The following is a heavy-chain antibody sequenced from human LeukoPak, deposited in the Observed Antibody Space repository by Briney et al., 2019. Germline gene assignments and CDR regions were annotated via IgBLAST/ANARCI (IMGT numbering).Heavy chain of an antibody. CDR1: GGSFSGYY. D-gene: IGHD3-22*01. CDR2: INHSGST. J-gene: IGHJ3*02. V-gene: IGHV4-34*01. CDR3: ARVSVSYYYDSSGSPDAFDI. Sequence: SSETLSLTCAVYGGSFSGYYWSWIRQPPGKGLEWIGEINHSGSTNYNPSLKSRVTISVDTSKNQFSLKLSSVTAADTAVYYCARVSVSYYYDSSGSPDAFDIWGQGTMVTVSS.